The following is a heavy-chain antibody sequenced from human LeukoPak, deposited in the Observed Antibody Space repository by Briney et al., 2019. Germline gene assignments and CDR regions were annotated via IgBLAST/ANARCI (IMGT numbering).Heavy chain of an antibody. CDR3: ATGRTTVTTPLDY. Sequence: ASVKVSCKASGYTFTSYGINWVRQAPGQGLEWVGWISAYNGNTNYAQKLQGRVTMTTDTSTSTAYMELSSLRSEDTAVYYCATGRTTVTTPLDYWGQGTLVTVSS. V-gene: IGHV1-18*01. D-gene: IGHD4-17*01. J-gene: IGHJ4*02. CDR2: ISAYNGNT. CDR1: GYTFTSYG.